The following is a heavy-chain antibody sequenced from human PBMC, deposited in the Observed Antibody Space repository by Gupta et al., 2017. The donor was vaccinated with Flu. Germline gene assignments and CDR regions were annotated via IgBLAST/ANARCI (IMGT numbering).Heavy chain of an antibody. CDR2: ISSSSSYI. V-gene: IGHV3-21*01. D-gene: IGHD6-6*01. Sequence: YSMNWVRQAPGKGLEWVSSISSSSSYIYYADSVKGRFTISRDNAKNSLYLQMNSLRAEDTAVYYCARVWQLATSGENWFDPWGQGTLVTVSS. CDR3: ARVWQLATSGENWFDP. J-gene: IGHJ5*02. CDR1: YS.